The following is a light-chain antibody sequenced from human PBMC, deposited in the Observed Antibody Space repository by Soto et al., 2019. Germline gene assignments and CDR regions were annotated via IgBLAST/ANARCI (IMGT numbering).Light chain of an antibody. V-gene: IGLV1-51*01. CDR2: DNN. CDR3: GTWDSSLSALV. J-gene: IGLJ2*01. CDR1: SSNIGNNY. Sequence: QSVLTQPPSVSAAPGQKVTISCSGSSSNIGNNYVSWYQQLPGTAPKLLIYDNNKRPSGIPDRFSGSKSGTSATLGITGLQTVDEADYYCGTWDSSLSALVFGGGTKLTVL.